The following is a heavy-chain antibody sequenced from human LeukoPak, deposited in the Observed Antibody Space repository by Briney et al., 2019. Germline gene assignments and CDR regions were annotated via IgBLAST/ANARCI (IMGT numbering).Heavy chain of an antibody. CDR2: ISSSGANT. CDR3: VKDIQATY. CDR1: GFGFNDAA. D-gene: IGHD2-21*01. V-gene: IGHV3-23*01. J-gene: IGHJ4*02. Sequence: PGGSLRLSCAASGFGFNDAAMTWVRQAPGKGLEWVSLISSSGANTYYADSVKGRFTISRDNSKNTLFLQMNSLRAEDTAMYYCVKDIQATYWGQGTLVTVSS.